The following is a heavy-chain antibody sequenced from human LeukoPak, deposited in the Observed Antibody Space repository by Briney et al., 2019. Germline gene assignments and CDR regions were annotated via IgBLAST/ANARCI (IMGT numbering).Heavy chain of an antibody. CDR3: ARQIASAGTAGFDF. V-gene: IGHV4-4*07. D-gene: IGHD6-13*01. CDR2: IYSTGST. Sequence: SETLSLTCTVSGGSISSYYWSWIRQPAGKGLEWIGRIYSTGSTNYNPSLKSRVTMSVDTSKNQFSLRLRSVTTADTAVYYCARQIASAGTAGFDFWGQGALVTVSS. CDR1: GGSISSYY. J-gene: IGHJ4*02.